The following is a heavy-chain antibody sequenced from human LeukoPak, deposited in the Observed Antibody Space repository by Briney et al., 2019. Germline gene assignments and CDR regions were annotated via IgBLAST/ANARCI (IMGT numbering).Heavy chain of an antibody. CDR1: GDFLSRSSYY. CDR3: ARRLRGFDS. CDR2: VYYSGST. D-gene: IGHD5-12*01. V-gene: IGHV4-39*01. J-gene: IGHJ5*01. Sequence: PSDPLTLICSLWGDFLSRSSYYWRWIRQPPGEGLERIGSVYYSGSTYYNPSLKSRVTISVYTSKNQFSLKLSSVTAADTALYYCARRLRGFDSWGQGTLVTVSS.